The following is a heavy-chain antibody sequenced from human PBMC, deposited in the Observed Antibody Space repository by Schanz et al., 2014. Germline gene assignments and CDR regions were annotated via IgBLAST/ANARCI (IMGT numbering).Heavy chain of an antibody. D-gene: IGHD3-9*01. CDR1: GYTFTSYD. J-gene: IGHJ6*02. CDR2: INPSVGNT. V-gene: IGHV1-46*01. Sequence: QVQLVQSGAEVKKPGASVKVSCKASGYTFTSYDINWVRQAPGQGLEWMGLINPSVGNTNYAQKFRGRVTMTRDTSTSTVYMEVSGLRSEDTAVYYCAKVDRTRYYAMDVWGQGTTVTVSS. CDR3: AKVDRTRYYAMDV.